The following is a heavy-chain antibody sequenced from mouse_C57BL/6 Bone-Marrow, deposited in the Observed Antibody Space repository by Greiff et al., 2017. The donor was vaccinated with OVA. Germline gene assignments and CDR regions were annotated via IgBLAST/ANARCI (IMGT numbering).Heavy chain of an antibody. J-gene: IGHJ4*01. Sequence: VQLVESGPGLVAPSQSLSITCTVSGFSLTSYAISWVRQPPGKGLAWLGVIWPGGGTTYYSALKYRLSISTDNSKCQVFLKMNSLQTDDTARYYGVGCYYGSSPYYYAMDYWGQGTSVTVSS. CDR3: VGCYYGSSPYYYAMDY. V-gene: IGHV2-9-1*01. CDR2: IWPGGGT. CDR1: GFSLTSYA. D-gene: IGHD1-1*01.